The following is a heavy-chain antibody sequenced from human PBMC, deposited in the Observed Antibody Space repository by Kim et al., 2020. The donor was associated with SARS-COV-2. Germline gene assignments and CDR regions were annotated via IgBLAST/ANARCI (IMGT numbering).Heavy chain of an antibody. V-gene: IGHV1-46*01. D-gene: IGHD6-19*01. Sequence: SDAQKFQGRVTMTRDTSTSTVYMGLSSLRSEDTAVYYCARGYSSGWSLDYWGQGTLVTVSS. J-gene: IGHJ4*02. CDR3: ARGYSSGWSLDY.